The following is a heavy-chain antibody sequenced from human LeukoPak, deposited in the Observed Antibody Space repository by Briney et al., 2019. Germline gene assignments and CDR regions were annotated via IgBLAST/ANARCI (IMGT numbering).Heavy chain of an antibody. Sequence: PGGSLRLSCAASGFTFSSYSMNWVRQAPGEGLEWVSVIYSGGSTYYADSVKGRFTISRDNSKNTLYLQMNSLRVEDTAVYYRTRVGYCATTSCRTAFDIWGQGTMVTVSS. D-gene: IGHD2-2*01. CDR3: TRVGYCATTSCRTAFDI. J-gene: IGHJ3*02. V-gene: IGHV3-66*01. CDR2: IYSGGST. CDR1: GFTFSSYS.